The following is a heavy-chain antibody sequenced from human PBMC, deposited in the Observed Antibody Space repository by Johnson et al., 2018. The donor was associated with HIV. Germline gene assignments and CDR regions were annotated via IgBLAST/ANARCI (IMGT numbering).Heavy chain of an antibody. CDR2: ITYDGSNK. Sequence: VQLVESGGGLVKPGGSLRLSCAASGFTFSSYAMHLVRQAPGKGLEWVAVITYDGSNKYYADSVKGRFTTSRANSKNTLYLQMSSLRTEDTAVYYCAARYWPPIRAAFDMWGQGTMVTVSS. J-gene: IGHJ3*02. D-gene: IGHD2-8*02. CDR1: GFTFSSYA. CDR3: AARYWPPIRAAFDM. V-gene: IGHV3-30-3*01.